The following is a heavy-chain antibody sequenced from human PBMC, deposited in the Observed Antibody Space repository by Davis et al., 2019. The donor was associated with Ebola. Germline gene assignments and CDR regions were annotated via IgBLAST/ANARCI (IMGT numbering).Heavy chain of an antibody. J-gene: IGHJ5*01. D-gene: IGHD6-6*01. CDR2: IKNDGTRT. CDR1: GFRFNVYW. CDR3: AKDLTEYTSSSDS. V-gene: IGHV3-74*01. Sequence: PGGSLRLSCAASGFRFNVYWMHWVRQVPGKGLVWVSHIKNDGTRTSYADSVKGRFIISRDNSKNMLYLEMDNLTAGDTAVYFCAKDLTEYTSSSDSWGQGTQVTVSS.